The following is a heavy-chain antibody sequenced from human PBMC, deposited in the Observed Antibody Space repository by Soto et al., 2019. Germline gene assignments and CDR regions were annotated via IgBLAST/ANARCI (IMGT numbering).Heavy chain of an antibody. Sequence: EVQLVESGGGLVKPGGSLRLSCAASGFTFSNAWMNWVRQAPGKGLEWVGRIKSKTDGGTTDYAAPVKGRFTISRDNSKTPLSLKMNSLNPGDTAVYYCPPDSGGWFPSFPYGGQGPLVPVSS. CDR1: GFTFSNAW. V-gene: IGHV3-15*07. D-gene: IGHD6-13*01. J-gene: IGHJ4*02. CDR2: IKSKTDGGTT. CDR3: PPDSGGWFPSFPY.